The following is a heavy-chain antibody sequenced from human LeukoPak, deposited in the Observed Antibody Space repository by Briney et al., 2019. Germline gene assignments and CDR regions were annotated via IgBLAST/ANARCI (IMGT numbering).Heavy chain of an antibody. Sequence: GGSLRLSCVASGFTFSSYNMNWVRQAPGKGLEWVSSISGSSSYIYYADSVTGRFTVSRDNAKNSLYLQMNSLRAEDTAVYYCARDLGLTFGGFFYFDYWGQGTLVTVSS. CDR2: ISGSSSYI. CDR1: GFTFSSYN. V-gene: IGHV3-21*01. D-gene: IGHD3-16*01. J-gene: IGHJ4*02. CDR3: ARDLGLTFGGFFYFDY.